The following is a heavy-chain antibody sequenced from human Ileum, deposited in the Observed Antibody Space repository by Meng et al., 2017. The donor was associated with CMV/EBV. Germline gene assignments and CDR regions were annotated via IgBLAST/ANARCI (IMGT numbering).Heavy chain of an antibody. Sequence: QYAGRGLVKPPETPSLSAISCGGALSSHYWCWSRQPAGKGRDWIVRIKTSGSTNYNSSLKSRVTMSVDTSKNQFSMKLNSVTAADTAVYYCVREGPTDWGRALDYWGQGTLVTVSS. V-gene: IGHV4-4*07. J-gene: IGHJ4*02. CDR2: IKTSGST. CDR1: GGALSSHY. D-gene: IGHD7-27*01. CDR3: VREGPTDWGRALDY.